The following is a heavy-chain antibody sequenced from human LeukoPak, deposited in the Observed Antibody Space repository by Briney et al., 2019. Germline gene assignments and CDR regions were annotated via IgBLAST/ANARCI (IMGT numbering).Heavy chain of an antibody. J-gene: IGHJ5*02. CDR1: GGSISSYY. D-gene: IGHD3-10*01. CDR3: ASTVRGITMVRGVISPTNWFDP. CDR2: IYYSGST. V-gene: IGHV4-59*01. Sequence: SETLSLTCTVSGGSISSYYWSWIRQPPGKGLEWIGYIYYSGSTNYNPSLKSRVTISVDTSKNQFSLKLSSVTAADTAVYYCASTVRGITMVRGVISPTNWFDPWGQGTLVTVSS.